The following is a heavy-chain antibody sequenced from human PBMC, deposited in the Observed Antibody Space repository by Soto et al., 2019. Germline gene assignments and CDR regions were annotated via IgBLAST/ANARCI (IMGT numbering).Heavy chain of an antibody. CDR1: GGSISSGDYY. CDR2: IYYSGST. CDR3: ARQPGFGELSSFDY. J-gene: IGHJ4*02. V-gene: IGHV4-30-4*01. Sequence: QVQLQESGPGLVKPSQTLSLTCTVSGGSISSGDYYWSWIRQPPGKGLEWIGYIYYSGSTYYNPYLKSRVTISVDTSKNQFSLKLSSVTAADTAVYYGARQPGFGELSSFDYWGQGTLVTVSS. D-gene: IGHD3-10*01.